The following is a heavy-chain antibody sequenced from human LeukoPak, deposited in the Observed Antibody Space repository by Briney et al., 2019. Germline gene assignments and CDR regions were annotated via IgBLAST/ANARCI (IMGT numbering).Heavy chain of an antibody. Sequence: GASVKVSCKASGYTFTSYYMHWVRQAPGQGLEWMGIINPSGGSTSYAQKFQGRVTITADESTSTAYMELSSLRSEDTAVYYCARACSSTSCYYYYYYGMDVWGQGTTVTVSS. V-gene: IGHV1-46*01. D-gene: IGHD2-2*01. CDR2: INPSGGST. J-gene: IGHJ6*02. CDR3: ARACSSTSCYYYYYYGMDV. CDR1: GYTFTSYY.